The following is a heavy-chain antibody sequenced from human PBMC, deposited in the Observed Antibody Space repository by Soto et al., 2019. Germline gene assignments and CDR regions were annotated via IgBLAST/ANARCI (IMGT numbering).Heavy chain of an antibody. Sequence: SETLSLTCAIYGSSFSDYSWSWIRQPPGKGLQWIGVINHTGSTNYSPSLKSRVIITENTSKNHFFQMLRSVTAANTAVYYCARTPAYTTKRFICVDHGGQGTLVTVSS. J-gene: IGHJ5*02. CDR1: GSSFSDYS. D-gene: IGHD1-26*01. CDR2: INHTGST. V-gene: IGHV4-34*01. CDR3: ARTPAYTTKRFICVDH.